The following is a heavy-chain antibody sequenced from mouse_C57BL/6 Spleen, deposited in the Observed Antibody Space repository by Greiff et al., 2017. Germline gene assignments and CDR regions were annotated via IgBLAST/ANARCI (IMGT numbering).Heavy chain of an antibody. CDR3: ARDPITTVVAPFDY. CDR1: GYTFTSYT. J-gene: IGHJ2*01. D-gene: IGHD1-1*01. V-gene: IGHV1-4*01. CDR2: INPSSGYT. Sequence: QVQLQQSGAELARPGASVKMSCKASGYTFTSYTMNWVKQRPGQGLEWIGYINPSSGYTKYNQKFKDKATLTADKSSSTAYMQLSSLTSEDSAVYYCARDPITTVVAPFDYWGQGATLTVSS.